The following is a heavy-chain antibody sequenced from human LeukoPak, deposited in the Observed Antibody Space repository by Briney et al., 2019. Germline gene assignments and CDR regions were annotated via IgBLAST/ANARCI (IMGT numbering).Heavy chain of an antibody. Sequence: GGSLRLSCAASGFTFSRYWMTWVRKAPGKGLEWVAFIRYDGNNKYYADSVKGRFTISRDNSKNTVYLQMNSLRAEDTAVYYCACDSSGSYYYYYYMDVWGKGTTVTVSS. D-gene: IGHD3-22*01. CDR1: GFTFSRYW. V-gene: IGHV3-30*02. CDR3: ACDSSGSYYYYYYMDV. J-gene: IGHJ6*03. CDR2: IRYDGNNK.